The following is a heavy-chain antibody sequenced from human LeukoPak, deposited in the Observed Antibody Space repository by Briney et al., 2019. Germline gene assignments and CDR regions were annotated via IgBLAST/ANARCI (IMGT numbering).Heavy chain of an antibody. J-gene: IGHJ3*02. CDR2: IIPIFGTA. D-gene: IGHD5-24*01. Sequence: SVKVSCKASGGTFSSYAISWVRQAPGQGLEWMGGIIPIFGTANYAQKFQGRVTITADESTSTAYMELSSLRSEDTAVYYCARDRVEMATTDAFDIWGQGAMVTVSS. V-gene: IGHV1-69*01. CDR1: GGTFSSYA. CDR3: ARDRVEMATTDAFDI.